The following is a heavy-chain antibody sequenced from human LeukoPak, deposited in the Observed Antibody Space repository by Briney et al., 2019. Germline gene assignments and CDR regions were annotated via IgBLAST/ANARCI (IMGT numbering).Heavy chain of an antibody. J-gene: IGHJ3*02. CDR1: GGSISSYY. V-gene: IGHV4-4*09. D-gene: IGHD6-19*01. Sequence: SETLSLTCTVSGGSISSYYWSWIRQPPGKGLEWIGNIYTSGNTNYNPSLKSRVAISVDTSKNQFSLKLNSVTAAATAVYYCARPYSSGWSGAFDIWGQGTMVTVSS. CDR2: IYTSGNT. CDR3: ARPYSSGWSGAFDI.